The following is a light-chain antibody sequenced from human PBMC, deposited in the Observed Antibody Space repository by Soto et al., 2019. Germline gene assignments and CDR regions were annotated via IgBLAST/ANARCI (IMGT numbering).Light chain of an antibody. CDR2: SAS. CDR3: QQSYRPTPIT. CDR1: QSISNF. Sequence: DIQMTQPPSSLSAFVGDRVTISCRPSQSISNFLNWYQQKPGKAPKLLIYSASNLQSEVPSRFSGSGSGTDFTLTISSLQPEDFAPYYCQQSYRPTPITFGQGTRLEI. J-gene: IGKJ5*01. V-gene: IGKV1-39*01.